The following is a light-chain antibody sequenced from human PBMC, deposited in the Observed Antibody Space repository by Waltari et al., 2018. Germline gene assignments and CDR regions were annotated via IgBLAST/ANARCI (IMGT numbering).Light chain of an antibody. J-gene: IGKJ4*01. CDR2: AAS. CDR1: QNIYSN. Sequence: IQMTQSPSALSASVGDRVTISCRASQNIYSNLAWYQQKPGKAPKLLIYAASSLQSGIPSRFSGSESGTDFTLTISSLQPEDSAAYYCQHYYDNPLTFGGGTKVEIK. V-gene: IGKV1-6*01. CDR3: QHYYDNPLT.